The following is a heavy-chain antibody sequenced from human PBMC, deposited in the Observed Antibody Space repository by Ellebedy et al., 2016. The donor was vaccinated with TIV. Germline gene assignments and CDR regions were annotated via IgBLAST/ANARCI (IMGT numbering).Heavy chain of an antibody. CDR1: GFIISGDW. J-gene: IGHJ4*02. CDR2: IKQDGSEK. D-gene: IGHD4-23*01. V-gene: IGHV3-7*01. CDR3: ATTLNYGGNCFFDN. Sequence: GESLKISCAASGFIISGDWMSWVRQAPGKGLEWVANIKQDGSEKYYVDSVKGRFTISRDNAKNSVDLQMNTLRAEDTAVYYCATTLNYGGNCFFDNWGQGTLVTVSS.